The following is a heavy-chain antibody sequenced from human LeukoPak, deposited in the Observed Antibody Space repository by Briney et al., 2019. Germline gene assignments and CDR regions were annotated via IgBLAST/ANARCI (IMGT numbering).Heavy chain of an antibody. CDR2: ISVSGGST. J-gene: IGHJ4*02. CDR1: GFTVSSNY. Sequence: GGSLRLSCAASGFTVSSNYMSWVRQAPGKGLEWVSAISVSGGSTYYADSVKGRFTISRDNSKNTLYLQMNSLRAEDTAVYYCAKSLSSSWTSYFDYWGQGTLVTVSS. D-gene: IGHD6-13*01. CDR3: AKSLSSSWTSYFDY. V-gene: IGHV3-23*01.